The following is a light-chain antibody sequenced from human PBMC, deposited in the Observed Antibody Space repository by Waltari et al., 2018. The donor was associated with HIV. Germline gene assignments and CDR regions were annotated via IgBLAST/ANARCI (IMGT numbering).Light chain of an antibody. V-gene: IGKV3-11*01. CDR1: QRVSSY. CDR2: DAS. J-gene: IGKJ5*01. CDR3: QQRSIWPLIT. Sequence: EIVLTQSPATLSLSPGERATLSCRASQRVSSYLAWYQQKPGQAPRLLIYDASNRATGIPARFSGSGSGTDFTLTISSLEPEDFAVYYCQQRSIWPLITFGQGTRLEIK.